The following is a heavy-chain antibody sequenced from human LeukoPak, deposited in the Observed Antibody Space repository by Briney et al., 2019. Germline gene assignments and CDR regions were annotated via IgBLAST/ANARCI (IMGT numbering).Heavy chain of an antibody. V-gene: IGHV2-5*01. CDR1: XXSRSXSGGG. CDR3: AHSTPFPGGHFEY. J-gene: IGHJ4*02. CDR2: LCWNDDK. Sequence: SGPTLRKPTHTLTLTCXFXXXSRSXSGGGXXCIRXPPGKALGXXGLLCWNDDKRYSPSLRSRPNITKDTSKPKVVLTVTNVEPVDTATSYCAHSTPFPGGHFEYWGQGTLVPV. D-gene: IGHD3-16*01.